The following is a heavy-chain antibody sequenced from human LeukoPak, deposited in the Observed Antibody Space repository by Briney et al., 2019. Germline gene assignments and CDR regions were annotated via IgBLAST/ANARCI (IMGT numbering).Heavy chain of an antibody. D-gene: IGHD4-23*01. Sequence: GESLKISCKGSGYSFTNYWNGWVRQMPGKGLDWMGIIYPGDSETRYSPSFQGQVTISADKSINTAYLQWSSLKASDTAMYYCARQKLGYGSSSGAFDIWGQGTMVTVSS. J-gene: IGHJ3*02. CDR2: IYPGDSET. CDR3: ARQKLGYGSSSGAFDI. CDR1: GYSFTNYW. V-gene: IGHV5-51*01.